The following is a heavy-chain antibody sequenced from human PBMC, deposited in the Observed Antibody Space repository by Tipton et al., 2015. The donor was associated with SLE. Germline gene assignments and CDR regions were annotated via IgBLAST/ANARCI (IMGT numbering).Heavy chain of an antibody. J-gene: IGHJ3*02. V-gene: IGHV4-30-4*01. Sequence: TLSLTCTVSGGSISSGDYYWSWIRQPPRKGLEWIGYIYYSGSTYYNPSLKSRVTISVDKSKNQFSLKLSSVTAADTAVYYCARDLGSGGAFDIWGQGTMVTVSS. D-gene: IGHD1-26*01. CDR3: ARDLGSGGAFDI. CDR2: IYYSGST. CDR1: GGSISSGDYY.